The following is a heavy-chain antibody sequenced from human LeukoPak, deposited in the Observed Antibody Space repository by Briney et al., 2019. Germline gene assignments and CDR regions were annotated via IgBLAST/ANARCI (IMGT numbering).Heavy chain of an antibody. Sequence: HAGGSLRLSCAASGFTFSSYGMHWVREAPGKGLEGVAVISYDGSNKYYADSVKGRFTISRDNSKNTLYLQMNSRRAEDTAVYYCAKSLSGSRVGGPDQAWGQGTLVTVSS. CDR2: ISYDGSNK. D-gene: IGHD1-26*01. CDR1: GFTFSSYG. J-gene: IGHJ4*02. CDR3: AKSLSGSRVGGPDQA. V-gene: IGHV3-30*18.